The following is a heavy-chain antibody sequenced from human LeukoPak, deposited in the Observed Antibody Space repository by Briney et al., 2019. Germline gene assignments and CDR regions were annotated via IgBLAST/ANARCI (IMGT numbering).Heavy chain of an antibody. D-gene: IGHD3-22*01. CDR2: IIPIFGTA. Sequence: SVKVSCKASGGTFSSYAISWVRQAPGQGLEWMGGIIPIFGTANYAQKFQGRVAMTTDTSTSTAYMELRSLRSDDTAVYYCARVLGSRYYYDSSGYLDYWGQGTLVTVSS. CDR3: ARVLGSRYYYDSSGYLDY. V-gene: IGHV1-69*05. J-gene: IGHJ4*02. CDR1: GGTFSSYA.